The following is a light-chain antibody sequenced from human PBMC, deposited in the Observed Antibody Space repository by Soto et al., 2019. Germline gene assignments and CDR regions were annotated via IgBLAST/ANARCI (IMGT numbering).Light chain of an antibody. CDR3: QTWGTASVV. J-gene: IGLJ2*01. Sequence: QSVLTQSPSASASLGASVKLTCTLSSGHNSYTIAWHQQQPEKGPRYLMKLNSDGSHSKGDGIPDRFSGSSSGAERYLTISSLQSEDEADYYCQTWGTASVVFGGGTKLTVL. CDR2: LNSDGSH. V-gene: IGLV4-69*02. CDR1: SGHNSYT.